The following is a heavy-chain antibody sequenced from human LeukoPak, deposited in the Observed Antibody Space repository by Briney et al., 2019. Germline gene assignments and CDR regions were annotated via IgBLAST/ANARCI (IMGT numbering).Heavy chain of an antibody. V-gene: IGHV3-23*01. Sequence: PGGSLRPSCAASGFTFSSYAMSWVRQAPGKGLEWVSAISGSGGSTYYADSVKGRFTISRDNSKNTLYLQMNSLRAEDTAVYYCARGTYYDFWSGEYYFDYWGQGTLVTVSS. CDR2: ISGSGGST. CDR1: GFTFSSYA. D-gene: IGHD3-3*01. CDR3: ARGTYYDFWSGEYYFDY. J-gene: IGHJ4*02.